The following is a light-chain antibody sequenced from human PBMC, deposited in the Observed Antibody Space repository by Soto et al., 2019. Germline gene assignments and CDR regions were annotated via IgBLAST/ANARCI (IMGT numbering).Light chain of an antibody. V-gene: IGKV3-20*01. J-gene: IGKJ1*01. Sequence: EIVLTQSPGTLSLSPGERATLSCRASQSVSNSYLAWYQQKPDQAPRLLIYRTSSRATGIPDRFSGSGSETDFTLTISRLEPEYFAVYYCQPYGSAPWTFGQGTKGEIK. CDR3: QPYGSAPWT. CDR1: QSVSNSY. CDR2: RTS.